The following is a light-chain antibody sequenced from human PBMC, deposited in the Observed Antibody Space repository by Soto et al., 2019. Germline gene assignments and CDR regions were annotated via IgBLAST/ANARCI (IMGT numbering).Light chain of an antibody. CDR1: QSISSY. J-gene: IGKJ5*01. CDR2: GAS. Sequence: DIQITQSPSSLSSSVLDRVSITCRASQSISSYLNWYQQKPGKAPKLLIYGASSVQSGVPLRFSGSGSGTEFTLTISSLQPEDFAIYYCEQTYSTPVTFGQGTRLEI. V-gene: IGKV1-39*01. CDR3: EQTYSTPVT.